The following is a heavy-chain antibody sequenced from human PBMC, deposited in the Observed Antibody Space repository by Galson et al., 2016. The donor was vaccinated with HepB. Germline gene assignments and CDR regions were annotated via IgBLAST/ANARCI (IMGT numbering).Heavy chain of an antibody. J-gene: IGHJ6*04. CDR3: ARVSLGDILTGYYSDV. D-gene: IGHD3-9*01. CDR1: GYTFSTYG. V-gene: IGHV1-18*01. CDR2: ISGRNGNT. Sequence: SVKVSCKASGYTFSTYGFSWVRQAPGQGLEWMGWISGRNGNTNYAQKLQGRVTMTTDTSTSTAYMELRSLRSDDTAVYYCARVSLGDILTGYYSDVWGKGTTVTVSS.